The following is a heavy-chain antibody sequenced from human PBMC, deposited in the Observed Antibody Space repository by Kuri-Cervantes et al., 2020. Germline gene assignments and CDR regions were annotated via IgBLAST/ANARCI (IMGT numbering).Heavy chain of an antibody. CDR1: GYSFTGNY. D-gene: IGHD4-11*01. CDR3: ARDSARDSSNPLDF. V-gene: IGHV1-2*04. J-gene: IGHJ4*02. CDR2: VDPNSGGT. Sequence: ASVKVSCKASGYSFTGNYMHWVRQAPGHGLEWMVWVDPNSGGTNYAQKFQGWVTMTRDPSINTAYMELSRLRSDDTAVYYCARDSARDSSNPLDFWGQGTLVTVSS.